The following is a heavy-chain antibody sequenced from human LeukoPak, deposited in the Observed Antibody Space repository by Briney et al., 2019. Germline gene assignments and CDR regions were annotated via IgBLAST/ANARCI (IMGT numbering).Heavy chain of an antibody. V-gene: IGHV3-21*01. CDR3: ASRPPDYYGTDV. Sequence: GGSLRLSCAASGFTFSSYSMYWVRQAPGKGLEWVSSISSSSNYVYYADSVKGRFTISRDNAKNSLYLQMNSLRAEDTAVFYCASRPPDYYGTDVWGQGTTVTVSS. CDR2: ISSSSNYV. J-gene: IGHJ6*02. CDR1: GFTFSSYS.